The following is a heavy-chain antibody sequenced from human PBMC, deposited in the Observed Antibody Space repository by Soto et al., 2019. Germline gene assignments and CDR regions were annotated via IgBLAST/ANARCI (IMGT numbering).Heavy chain of an antibody. CDR3: AHSLSLQYYDSSGYYSPMYWYFHL. CDR1: GFSLSNSGVG. J-gene: IGHJ2*01. V-gene: IGHV2-5*02. Sequence: QITLKESGPPLVKPTQTLTLTCTFSGFSLSNSGVGVGWIRQPPGKALEWLALIYWDDDKRYSPSLKSRLTITKDTAKNPVVLKMTNMDPGDTATYYCAHSLSLQYYDSSGYYSPMYWYFHLWGRGTLVTVSS. CDR2: IYWDDDK. D-gene: IGHD3-22*01.